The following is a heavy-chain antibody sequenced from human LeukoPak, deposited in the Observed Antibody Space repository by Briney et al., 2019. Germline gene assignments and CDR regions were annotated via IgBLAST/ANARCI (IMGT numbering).Heavy chain of an antibody. CDR2: INPNSGGT. CDR3: ARAVNGYSGSYFYD. CDR1: GYTFTGYY. D-gene: IGHD1-26*01. Sequence: ASVKVSCKASGYTFTGYYMHWVRQAPGQGLEWMGWINPNSGGTNYAQKFQGWVTMTRDTSISTAYMELSRLRSDDTAVYYCARAVNGYSGSYFYDWGQGTLVTVSS. J-gene: IGHJ4*02. V-gene: IGHV1-2*04.